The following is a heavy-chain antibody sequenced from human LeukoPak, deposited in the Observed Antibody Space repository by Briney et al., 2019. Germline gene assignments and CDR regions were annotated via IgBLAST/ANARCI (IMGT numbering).Heavy chain of an antibody. CDR1: GGSISSSSYY. CDR3: ARGYDFWSGYPAYYYYYGMDV. Sequence: PSETLSLTCTVSGGSISSSSYYWGWIRQPPGKGLEWIGSIYYSGSTYYNPSLKSRVTISVDTSKNQFSLKLSSVTAADTAVYYCARGYDFWSGYPAYYYYYGMDVWGQGTTVTVSS. J-gene: IGHJ6*02. V-gene: IGHV4-39*07. CDR2: IYYSGST. D-gene: IGHD3-3*01.